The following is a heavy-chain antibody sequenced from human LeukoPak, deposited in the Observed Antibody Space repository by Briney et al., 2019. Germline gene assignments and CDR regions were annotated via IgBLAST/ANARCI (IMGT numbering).Heavy chain of an antibody. J-gene: IGHJ4*02. D-gene: IGHD6-19*01. CDR3: ARVRGIAVAGTFDY. CDR1: GFTLSSCE. Sequence: GGSLRLSCTVSGFTLSSCEMSWIRQAPGKGLEWVSSIDYSGGSSYYADSVKGRFTISRDDSKNTLYLQMNSLRAEDTALYYCARVRGIAVAGTFDYWGQGTLVTVSS. CDR2: IDYSGGSS. V-gene: IGHV3-23*01.